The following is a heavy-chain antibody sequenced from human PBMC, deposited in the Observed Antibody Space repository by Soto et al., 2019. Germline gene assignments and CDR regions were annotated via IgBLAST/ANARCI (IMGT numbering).Heavy chain of an antibody. J-gene: IGHJ5*02. CDR1: GFTCSSYA. Sequence: GGALRLSCAASGFTCSSYAVSWARQSPGKGLEWVSAISGSGGSTYYADSVKGRFTISRDNSKNTLYLQMNSLRAEDTAVYYCAKSSGSGSYWYWFDPWGQGTLVTVSS. D-gene: IGHD3-10*01. CDR3: AKSSGSGSYWYWFDP. V-gene: IGHV3-23*01. CDR2: ISGSGGST.